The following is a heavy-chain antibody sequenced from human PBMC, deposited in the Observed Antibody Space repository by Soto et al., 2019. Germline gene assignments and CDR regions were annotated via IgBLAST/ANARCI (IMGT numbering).Heavy chain of an antibody. V-gene: IGHV4-39*01. Sequence: PSETLSLTCTVSGGSISSSSYYWGWIRQPPGKGLEWIGSIYYSGSTYYNPSLKSRVTISVDTSKNQFSLKLSSVTAADTAVYDCARHDWAKPFDYWGQGTLVTVSS. CDR2: IYYSGST. CDR3: ARHDWAKPFDY. D-gene: IGHD3-9*01. CDR1: GGSISSSSYY. J-gene: IGHJ4*02.